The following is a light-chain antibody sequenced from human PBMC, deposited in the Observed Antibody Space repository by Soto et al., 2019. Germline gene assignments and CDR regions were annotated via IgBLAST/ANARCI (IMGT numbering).Light chain of an antibody. CDR3: QQADTFPIT. V-gene: IGKV1D-12*01. J-gene: IGKJ5*01. Sequence: DIHITHSPSSVSSSVVYIVTMSCQASQGISRSLAWYQQKPGKAPKLLIYAASSLQSGVPSRFSGSGFGTDFTLTISSLQPEDSAIYYCQQADTFPITFGQGTRLEIK. CDR1: QGISRS. CDR2: AAS.